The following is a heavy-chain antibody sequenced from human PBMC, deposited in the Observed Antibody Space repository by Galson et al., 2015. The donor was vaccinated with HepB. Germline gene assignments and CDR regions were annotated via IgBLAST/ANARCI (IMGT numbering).Heavy chain of an antibody. CDR2: MNPNSGNT. D-gene: IGHD4-17*01. Sequence: SVKVSCKASGYTFTSYDINWVRQATGQGLEWMGWMNPNSGNTGYAQKFQGRVTMTRNTSISTAYMELSSLRSGDTAVYYCAVLSTVTTFFSNLDYFDYWGQGTLVTVSS. CDR1: GYTFTSYD. CDR3: AVLSTVTTFFSNLDYFDY. J-gene: IGHJ4*02. V-gene: IGHV1-8*01.